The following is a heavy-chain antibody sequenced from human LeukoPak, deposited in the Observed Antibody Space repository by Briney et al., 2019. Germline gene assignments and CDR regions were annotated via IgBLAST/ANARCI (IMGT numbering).Heavy chain of an antibody. V-gene: IGHV3-66*01. CDR1: GFTVSSNY. D-gene: IGHD6-13*01. Sequence: GGSLRLSCAASGFTVSSNYMSWVRQAPGKGLEWVSIIYSGGSTYYADSVKGRFTISRDKSKNTLYLQVNSLRAEDTAVYYCASGYSTSSAGFDPWGQGTLVTVSS. J-gene: IGHJ5*02. CDR2: IYSGGST. CDR3: ASGYSTSSAGFDP.